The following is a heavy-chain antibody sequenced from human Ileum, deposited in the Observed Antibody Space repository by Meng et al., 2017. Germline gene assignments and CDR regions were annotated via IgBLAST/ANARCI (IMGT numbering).Heavy chain of an antibody. CDR1: GGSGGPFSSATW. Sequence: QMQVQESGPGLVKPSGTLSLTCTVSGGSGGPFSSATWWSWVRQSPGKGLEWIGYIFYTGATYSNPSLKSRVTVSLDTSKSQFSLKLSSVTAADTAIYYCVSERRRSYFFDYWGQGTLVTVSS. CDR3: VSERRRSYFFDY. CDR2: IFYTGAT. J-gene: IGHJ4*02. V-gene: IGHV4-30-4*01.